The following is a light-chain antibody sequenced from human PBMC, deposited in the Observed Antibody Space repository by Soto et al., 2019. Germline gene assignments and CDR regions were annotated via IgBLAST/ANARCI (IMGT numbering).Light chain of an antibody. J-gene: IGKJ1*01. CDR1: QSVSTSY. CDR2: GAS. Sequence: IVLTQSPGNLSLSPGERATLSCRASQSVSTSYLAWYQQKPGQAPRLLIYGASSRATGIPDRLSGSGSGTDFTLPISRLEPEDFAVYYCQQYGSSPSTFGQGTKVEIK. CDR3: QQYGSSPST. V-gene: IGKV3-20*01.